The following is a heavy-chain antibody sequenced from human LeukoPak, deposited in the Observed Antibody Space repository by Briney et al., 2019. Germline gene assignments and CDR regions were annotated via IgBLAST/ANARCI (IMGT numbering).Heavy chain of an antibody. CDR2: MNPNSGNT. V-gene: IGHV1-8*01. CDR1: GYTFTSYD. D-gene: IGHD3-22*01. CDR3: ARGKYYYDSSGYYPFDY. J-gene: IGHJ4*02. Sequence: GASVKVSCKASGYTFTSYDINWVRQATGQGLEWMGWMNPNSGNTGYAQKFQGRVTMTRNTSISTDYMELSSLRSEDTAVYYCARGKYYYDSSGYYPFDYWGQGTLVTVSS.